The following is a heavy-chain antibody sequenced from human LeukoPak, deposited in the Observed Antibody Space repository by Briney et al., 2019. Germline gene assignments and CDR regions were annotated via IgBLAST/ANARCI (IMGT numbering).Heavy chain of an antibody. D-gene: IGHD1-26*01. CDR3: ARAHRGSDDAFDI. J-gene: IGHJ3*02. Sequence: SETLSLTCTVSGGSISSGGYYWSWIRQPPGKGLEWIGYIYHSGSTYYNPSLKSRVTISVDRSKNQFSLKLSSVTAADTAVYYCARAHRGSDDAFDIWGQGTMVTVSS. CDR2: IYHSGST. CDR1: GGSISSGGYY. V-gene: IGHV4-30-2*01.